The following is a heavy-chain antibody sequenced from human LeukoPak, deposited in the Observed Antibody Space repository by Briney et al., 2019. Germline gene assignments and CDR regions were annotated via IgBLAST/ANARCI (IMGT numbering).Heavy chain of an antibody. J-gene: IGHJ4*02. D-gene: IGHD2-2*01. CDR2: ISSSGSTI. CDR3: ARLKLLWSNYFDS. V-gene: IGHV3-48*03. CDR1: GFTFSSYA. Sequence: PGGSLRLSCAASGFTFSSYAMNWVRQAPGKGLEWVSYISSSGSTIYYADSVKGRFTISRDNAKNSLYLQMNSLRAEDTAVYYCARLKLLWSNYFDSWGQGTLVTVSS.